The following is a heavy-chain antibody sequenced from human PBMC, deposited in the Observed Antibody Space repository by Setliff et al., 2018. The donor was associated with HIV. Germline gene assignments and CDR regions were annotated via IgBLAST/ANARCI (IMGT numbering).Heavy chain of an antibody. CDR1: GYTFSSYD. CDR3: ARVRRDYDDRGRRNHYYIDV. Sequence: GASVKVSCKASGYTFSSYDINWVRQATGQGLEWMGWMNPNSGNTGYAQKFQGRVTMTSDTSISTAYMELNNLKFEDKAVYYCARVRRDYDDRGRRNHYYIDVWGKGTTVTVSS. CDR2: MNPNSGNT. J-gene: IGHJ6*03. V-gene: IGHV1-8*02. D-gene: IGHD3-16*01.